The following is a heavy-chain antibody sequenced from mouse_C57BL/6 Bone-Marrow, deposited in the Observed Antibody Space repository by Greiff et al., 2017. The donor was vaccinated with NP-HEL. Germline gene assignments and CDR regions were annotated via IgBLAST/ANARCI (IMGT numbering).Heavy chain of an antibody. V-gene: IGHV1-82*01. CDR2: IYPGDGDT. CDR1: GYAFSSSW. D-gene: IGHD1-1*01. J-gene: IGHJ4*01. CDR3: ASDYYGSSPYYYAMDY. Sequence: VQGVESGPELVKPGASVKISCKASGYAFSSSWMNWVKQRPGKGLEWIGRIYPGDGDTNYNGKFKGKATLTADKSSSTAYMQLSSLTSEDSAVYFCASDYYGSSPYYYAMDYWGQGTSVTVSS.